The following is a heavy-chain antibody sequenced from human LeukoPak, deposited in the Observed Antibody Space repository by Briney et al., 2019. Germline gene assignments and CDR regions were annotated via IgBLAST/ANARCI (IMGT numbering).Heavy chain of an antibody. Sequence: ASVKVSCKASGYTFTGYYMHWVRQAPGQGLEWMGWINPNSGGTNYAQKFQGRVTMTRDTSISTAYMELSRLRSDDTAVYYCARDRGPVVVVTAHWYFDLWGRGTLVTVSS. CDR1: GYTFTGYY. J-gene: IGHJ2*01. V-gene: IGHV1-2*02. D-gene: IGHD2-21*02. CDR2: INPNSGGT. CDR3: ARDRGPVVVVTAHWYFDL.